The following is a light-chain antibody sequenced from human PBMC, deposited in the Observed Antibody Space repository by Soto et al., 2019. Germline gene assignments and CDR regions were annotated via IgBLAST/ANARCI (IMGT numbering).Light chain of an antibody. V-gene: IGLV2-14*03. CDR3: NSYTSNNTYV. CDR2: DVS. CDR1: SSDVGAFNY. J-gene: IGLJ1*01. Sequence: ALTRPASVSGSPGQAITISCSGTSSDVGAFNYVSWYQQHPGKAPKLMIYDVSNRPSGVSNRFSGSKSGNTASLTISGLRAEDEADYYCNSYTSNNTYVFGTGTKVTLL.